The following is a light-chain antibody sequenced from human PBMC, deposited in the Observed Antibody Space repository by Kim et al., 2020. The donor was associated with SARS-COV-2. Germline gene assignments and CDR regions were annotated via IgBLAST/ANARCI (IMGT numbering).Light chain of an antibody. V-gene: IGKV1-39*01. Sequence: DIQMTQSPPSLSASVGDRVTITCRASQSISYYLNWYQQTPGKAPKLLISGAASLLSGVPSRFSGSGSGTDFTLTISSLQPEDFVTYYCQHSYTTPPTFGGGTKVEIK. J-gene: IGKJ4*01. CDR2: GAA. CDR3: QHSYTTPPT. CDR1: QSISYY.